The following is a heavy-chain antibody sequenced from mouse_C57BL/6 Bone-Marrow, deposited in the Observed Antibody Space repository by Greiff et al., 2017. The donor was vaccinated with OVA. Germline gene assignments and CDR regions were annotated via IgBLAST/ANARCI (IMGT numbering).Heavy chain of an antibody. Sequence: QVQLKQSGAELVRPGASVTLSCKASGYTFTDYEMHWVKQTPVHGLEWIGAIDPETGGTAYNQKFKGKTILTADKSSSTAYMELRSLTSEDSAVYYCTVHPVVIWGTGTTVTVSS. CDR1: GYTFTDYE. CDR2: IDPETGGT. V-gene: IGHV1-15*01. J-gene: IGHJ1*03. CDR3: TVHPVVI.